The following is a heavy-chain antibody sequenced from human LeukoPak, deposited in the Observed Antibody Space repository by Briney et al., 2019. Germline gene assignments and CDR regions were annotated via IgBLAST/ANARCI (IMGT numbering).Heavy chain of an antibody. CDR1: GDTLDNYA. J-gene: IGHJ4*02. D-gene: IGHD6-19*01. CDR2: IIPIFGKP. V-gene: IGHV1-69*05. Sequence: SVKVSCKASGDTLDNYALSWVRQAPGQGPEWMGGIIPIFGKPKYAQKFQGRATFTTDESTSTIHLELTSLRSEDTAVYYCASGDVGITTQSGIASGWIFDYWGQGTLVTVSS. CDR3: ASGDVGITTQSGIASGWIFDY.